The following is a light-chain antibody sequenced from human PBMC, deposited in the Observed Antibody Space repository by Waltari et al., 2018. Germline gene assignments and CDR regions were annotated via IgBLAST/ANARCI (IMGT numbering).Light chain of an antibody. J-gene: IGLJ3*02. V-gene: IGLV2-14*01. CDR1: SSDVGGYNY. CDR2: EVS. CDR3: SFSGWV. Sequence: QSALTQPASVSGSPGQSITISCTGTSSDVGGYNYVSWYQQHPGKAPKLMIYEVSNRPSGVSNRFSGSKSGKTAPLTISGLQAEDEADYYCSFSGWVFGGGTKLTVL.